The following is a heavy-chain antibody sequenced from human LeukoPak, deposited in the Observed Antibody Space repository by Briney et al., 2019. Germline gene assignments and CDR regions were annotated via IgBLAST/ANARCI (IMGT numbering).Heavy chain of an antibody. J-gene: IGHJ6*03. D-gene: IGHD2-2*02. V-gene: IGHV4-34*01. Sequence: SETLSLTCAVYGGSFSGYYWSWIRQPPGKGLEWIGEINHSGSTNYNPSLKSRVTISVDTSKNQFSLKLSSVTAADTAVYYCARVRCSSTSCYSRYYYYYYMDVWGKGTTVTVSS. CDR1: GGSFSGYY. CDR3: ARVRCSSTSCYSRYYYYYYMDV. CDR2: INHSGST.